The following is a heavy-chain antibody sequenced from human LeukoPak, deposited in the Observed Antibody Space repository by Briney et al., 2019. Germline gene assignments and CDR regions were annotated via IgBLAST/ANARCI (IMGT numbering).Heavy chain of an antibody. CDR1: GGSISSSSYY. CDR2: IYYSGST. D-gene: IGHD5-24*01. V-gene: IGHV4-39*07. Sequence: SETLSLTCTVSGGSISSSSYYWGWIRQPPGKGLEWIGSIYYSGSTYYNPSLKSRVTISVDTSKNQFSLKLSSVTAADTAVYYCARDADGYNAYWGQGTLVTVSS. CDR3: ARDADGYNAY. J-gene: IGHJ4*02.